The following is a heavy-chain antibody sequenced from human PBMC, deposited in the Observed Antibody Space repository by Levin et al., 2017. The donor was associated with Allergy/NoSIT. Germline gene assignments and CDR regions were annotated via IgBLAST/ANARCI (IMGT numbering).Heavy chain of an antibody. D-gene: IGHD4-17*01. J-gene: IGHJ4*02. V-gene: IGHV3-20*04. Sequence: GESLKISCAASGFTFDDYGMSWVRQAPGKGLEWVSGINWNGGSTGYADSVKGRFTISRDNAKNSLYLQMNSLRAEDTALYYCARDDDGDYAFDYWGQGTLVTVSS. CDR2: INWNGGST. CDR1: GFTFDDYG. CDR3: ARDDDGDYAFDY.